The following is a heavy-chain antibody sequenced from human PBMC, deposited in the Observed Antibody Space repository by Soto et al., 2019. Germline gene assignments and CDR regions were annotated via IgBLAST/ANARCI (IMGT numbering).Heavy chain of an antibody. CDR3: TRGGGIAAAGTVFLKKGYYYYGMDV. D-gene: IGHD6-13*01. CDR1: GFTFSGSA. J-gene: IGHJ6*02. Sequence: GGSLRLSCAASGFTFSGSAMHWVRQASGKGLEWVGRIRSKANSYATAYAASVKGRFTISRDDSKNTAYLQMNSLKTEDTAVYYCTRGGGIAAAGTVFLKKGYYYYGMDVCCQGTLVTGSS. V-gene: IGHV3-73*01. CDR2: IRSKANSYAT.